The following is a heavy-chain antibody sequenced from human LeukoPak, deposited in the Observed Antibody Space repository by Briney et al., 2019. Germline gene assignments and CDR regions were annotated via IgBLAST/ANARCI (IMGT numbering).Heavy chain of an antibody. CDR2: VYYNGNT. CDR3: ARGVYIAAAQYGY. V-gene: IGHV4-59*01. Sequence: PSETLSLTCTVSGGSISTYYWSWIRQPPGKGLEWIGYVYYNGNTNYNPSLKSRVTISVDTSKNQFSLKLSSVTAADTAVYYCARGVYIAAAQYGYWGQGTLVTVSS. D-gene: IGHD6-13*01. J-gene: IGHJ4*02. CDR1: GGSISTYY.